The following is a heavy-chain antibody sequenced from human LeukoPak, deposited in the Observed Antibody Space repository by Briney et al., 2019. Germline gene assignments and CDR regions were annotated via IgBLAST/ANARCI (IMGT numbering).Heavy chain of an antibody. D-gene: IGHD1-26*01. CDR3: ARAQDSSGSYYLNAFDI. V-gene: IGHV3-33*01. CDR2: IWYDGSKK. Sequence: GGSLRLSCAASGLTFSSYGMHWVRQAPGKGLEWVAIIWYDGSKKNYADSVKGRFTISRDNSKNTLYLEMSSLRAEDTAVYYCARAQDSSGSYYLNAFDIWGQGTMVTVSS. CDR1: GLTFSSYG. J-gene: IGHJ3*02.